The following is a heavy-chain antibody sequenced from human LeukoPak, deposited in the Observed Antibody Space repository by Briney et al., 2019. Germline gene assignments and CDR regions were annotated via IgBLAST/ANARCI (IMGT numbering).Heavy chain of an antibody. J-gene: IGHJ4*02. CDR2: ISYDGKVT. CDR3: AKWRFRGLDY. CDR1: GFTFSNFG. V-gene: IGHV3-30*18. Sequence: GGSLRLSCAASGFTFSNFGMHWVRQAPGKGLEWVAVISYDGKVTYYADSVKGRLTISRDNSKNTLYLQMNSLRAEDTAVYYCAKWRFRGLDYWGQGTLVTVSS. D-gene: IGHD3-10*01.